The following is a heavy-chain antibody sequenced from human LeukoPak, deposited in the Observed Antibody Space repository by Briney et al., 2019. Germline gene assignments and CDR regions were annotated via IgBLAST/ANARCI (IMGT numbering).Heavy chain of an antibody. CDR2: ISSSSSTI. J-gene: IGHJ5*02. CDR1: GFTFSSYS. V-gene: IGHV3-48*04. Sequence: GGSLRLSCAASGFTFSSYSMNWVRQAPGKGLEWVSYISSSSSTIYYADSVKGRFTISRDNTKNSLYLQMNSLRAEDTAVYYCARGAGFSSTTRGPNYFDPWGQGTLVTVSS. D-gene: IGHD6-13*01. CDR3: ARGAGFSSTTRGPNYFDP.